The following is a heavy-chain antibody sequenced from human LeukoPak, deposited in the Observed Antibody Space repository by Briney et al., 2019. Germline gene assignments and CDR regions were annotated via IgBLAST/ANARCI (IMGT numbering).Heavy chain of an antibody. V-gene: IGHV4-61*02. Sequence: SETLSLTCTVSGGSISSGSYYWNWIRQPAGKGLEWIGRIYTRGGTNYNPSLKSRVTISVDTSKNRISLKLSSVTAADTAIYYCTRGYDTSGYLRAFDPWGQGTLVTVSS. J-gene: IGHJ5*02. CDR3: TRGYDTSGYLRAFDP. D-gene: IGHD3-22*01. CDR1: GGSISSGSYY. CDR2: IYTRGGT.